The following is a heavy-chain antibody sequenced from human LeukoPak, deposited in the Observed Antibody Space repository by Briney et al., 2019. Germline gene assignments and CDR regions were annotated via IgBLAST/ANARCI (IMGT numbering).Heavy chain of an antibody. J-gene: IGHJ4*02. V-gene: IGHV3-21*01. Sequence: GGSLRLSCAASGFTFSSFSMNWVRQAPGKGLEWVSSISPSGSLISYADSVKGRFTISRDNTNNSVYLQMSSLRVEDTGVYYWASTPLKIQPAAWGQGTLVAVS. CDR2: ISPSGSLI. D-gene: IGHD5-18*01. CDR3: ASTPLKIQPAA. CDR1: GFTFSSFS.